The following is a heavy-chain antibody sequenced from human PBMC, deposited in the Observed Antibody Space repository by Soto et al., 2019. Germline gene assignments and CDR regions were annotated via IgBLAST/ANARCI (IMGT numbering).Heavy chain of an antibody. CDR3: ARHLEDYGSESSFDH. V-gene: IGHV1-46*01. CDR2: INPSGGST. CDR1: GYTFTSYY. D-gene: IGHD3-10*01. Sequence: ASVKVSCKASGYTFTSYYMHWVRQAPGQGLEWMGIINPSGGSTSYAQKFQGRVTMTRDTSTSTVDMELSSLRSEDTAMYYCARHLEDYGSESSFDHWGQGTLVTVSS. J-gene: IGHJ4*02.